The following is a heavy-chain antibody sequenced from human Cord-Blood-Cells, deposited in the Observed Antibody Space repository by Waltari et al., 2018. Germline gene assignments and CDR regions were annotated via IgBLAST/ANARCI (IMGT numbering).Heavy chain of an antibody. V-gene: IGHV1-69*04. CDR3: ARVLGIPDYYYYMDV. CDR1: GGTFSSYA. J-gene: IGHJ6*03. D-gene: IGHD7-27*01. CDR2: IIPILGIA. Sequence: QVQLVQSGAEVKKPGSSVKVSCKASGGTFSSYAIRWVRPAPGQGLEWMGGIIPILGIANYAQKFQGRVTITADESTSTAYMELSSLRSEDTAVYYCARVLGIPDYYYYMDVWGKGTTVTVSS.